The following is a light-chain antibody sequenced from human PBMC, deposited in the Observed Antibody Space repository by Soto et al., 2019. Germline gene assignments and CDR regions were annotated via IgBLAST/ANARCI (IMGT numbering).Light chain of an antibody. CDR3: SSYTTSATYV. CDR2: DVT. CDR1: SSDVGRYNY. Sequence: QSALTQPASVSGSPGQSITISCTGTSSDVGRYNYVSWYQQHPGKAPRLLIYDVTNRPSGVSNRFSGSKSDNTASLTISGLQAEDEADFYCSSYTTSATYVFGTGTKVTVL. V-gene: IGLV2-14*01. J-gene: IGLJ1*01.